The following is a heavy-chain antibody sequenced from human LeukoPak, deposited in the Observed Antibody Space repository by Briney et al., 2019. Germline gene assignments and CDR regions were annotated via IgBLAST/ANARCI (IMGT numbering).Heavy chain of an antibody. V-gene: IGHV1-24*01. Sequence: ASVKVSCKVSGYTLTELSMRWVRQAPGKGLEWMGGFDPEDGETIYAQKFQGRVTMTEDTSTDTAYMELSSLRSEDTAVYYCATGKNLRDFDWFLYWGQGTLVTVSS. D-gene: IGHD3-9*01. CDR2: FDPEDGET. CDR3: ATGKNLRDFDWFLY. J-gene: IGHJ4*02. CDR1: GYTLTELS.